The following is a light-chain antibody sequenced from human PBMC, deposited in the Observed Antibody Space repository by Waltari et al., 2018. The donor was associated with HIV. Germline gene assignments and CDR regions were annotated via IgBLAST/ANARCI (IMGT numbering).Light chain of an antibody. Sequence: QSALTQPPSASGSPGQSVTISCTGTSSDVGGYNYVSWYQQHPGKAPKLMIYEVSKRPAGFPSRFSGSRSGNTASLTVSGLQAEDEADYYGSSYAGSNNLEVFGTGTKVTVL. CDR1: SSDVGGYNY. J-gene: IGLJ1*01. CDR3: SSYAGSNNLEV. V-gene: IGLV2-8*01. CDR2: EVS.